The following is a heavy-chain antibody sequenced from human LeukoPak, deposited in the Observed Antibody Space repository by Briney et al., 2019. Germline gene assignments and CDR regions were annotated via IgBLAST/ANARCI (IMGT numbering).Heavy chain of an antibody. CDR1: GFTFSTYW. CDR3: TRDTGGSGSYPDF. V-gene: IGHV3-7*01. J-gene: IGHJ4*02. Sequence: QPGRSLRLSCAASGFTFSTYWMTWVRQTPGKGLEWVANVHQGGSEKYYWDSVKGRFTIFRDNAQNSLYLHMNSLRGEDTGVYYCTRDTGGSGSYPDFWGRGTLVTVSS. CDR2: VHQGGSEK. D-gene: IGHD1-26*01.